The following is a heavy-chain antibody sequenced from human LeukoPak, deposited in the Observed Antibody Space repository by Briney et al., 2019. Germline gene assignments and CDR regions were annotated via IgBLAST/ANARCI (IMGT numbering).Heavy chain of an antibody. J-gene: IGHJ4*02. CDR1: GFTFRSYA. CDR3: AKAPGSTVVVHFDY. D-gene: IGHD3-22*01. CDR2: IRDSGGGT. Sequence: GGSLRLSCAASGFTFRSYAMSWVRQAPGKGLEWVSTIRDSGGGTYYADSVKGRFTISRDNSKNTLYLQMNSLRAEDTAVYYCAKAPGSTVVVHFDYWGRGTLVTVSS. V-gene: IGHV3-23*01.